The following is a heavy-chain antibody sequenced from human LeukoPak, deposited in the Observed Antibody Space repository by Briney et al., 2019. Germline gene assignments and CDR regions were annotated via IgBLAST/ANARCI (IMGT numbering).Heavy chain of an antibody. CDR2: INQDGSEK. V-gene: IGHV3-7*01. CDR3: WVPATAGEADY. CDR1: GFTFTTYW. D-gene: IGHD2-2*01. Sequence: PGGSLRLSCAASGFTFTTYWMTWVRQAPGKGLEWVANINQDGSEKYFVDSVKGRFTISRDNAKNTLYLQMTSLRAEDTAVYYCWVPATAGEADYWGQGTLVTVSS. J-gene: IGHJ4*02.